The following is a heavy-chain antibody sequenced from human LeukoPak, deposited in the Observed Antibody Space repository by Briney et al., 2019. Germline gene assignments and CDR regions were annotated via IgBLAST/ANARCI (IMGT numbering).Heavy chain of an antibody. Sequence: GGSLRLSCAASGFTLSSYWMHWARQTPGKGLVWVSRMSSDESTANYADSVRGRFTISRDNAKNALYLQMNNLRAEDTAIYFCARGRGPYGWFDPWGQGTLVTVSS. CDR1: GFTLSSYW. CDR3: ARGRGPYGWFDP. D-gene: IGHD3-10*01. J-gene: IGHJ5*02. CDR2: MSSDESTA. V-gene: IGHV3-74*01.